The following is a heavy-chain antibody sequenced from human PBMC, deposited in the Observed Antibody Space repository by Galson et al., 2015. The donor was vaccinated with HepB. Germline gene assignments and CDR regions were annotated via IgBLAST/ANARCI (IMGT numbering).Heavy chain of an antibody. CDR3: AATDYGDYGGNY. Sequence: SLRLSCAASGFTFSSYAMSWVRQAPGKGLEWVSAISGSGGSTYYADSVKGRFTISRDNSKNTLYLQMNSLRAEDTAVYYCAATDYGDYGGNYWGQGTLVTVSS. V-gene: IGHV3-23*01. CDR2: ISGSGGST. CDR1: GFTFSSYA. D-gene: IGHD4-17*01. J-gene: IGHJ4*02.